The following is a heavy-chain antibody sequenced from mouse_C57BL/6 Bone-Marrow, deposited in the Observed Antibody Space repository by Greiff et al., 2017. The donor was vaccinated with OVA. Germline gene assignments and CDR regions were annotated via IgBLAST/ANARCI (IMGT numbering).Heavy chain of an antibody. CDR2: ISSGGDYI. CDR3: TRDLRTVTTVFDY. CDR1: GFTFSSYA. Sequence: EVKLVESGEGLVKPGGSLKLSCAASGFTFSSYAMSWVRQTPEKRLEWVAYISSGGDYIYYADTVKGRFTISRDNARNTLYLQMSSLKSEDTAMYYCTRDLRTVTTVFDYWGQGTTLTVSS. D-gene: IGHD1-1*01. V-gene: IGHV5-9-1*02. J-gene: IGHJ2*01.